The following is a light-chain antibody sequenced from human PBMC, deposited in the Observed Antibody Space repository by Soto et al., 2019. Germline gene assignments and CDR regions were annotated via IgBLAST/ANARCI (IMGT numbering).Light chain of an antibody. CDR2: AAS. CDR1: QGISTW. Sequence: DIQMTQSPSSVSASVGDRVTITCRASQGISTWLAWYQQKPGKGPKLLIYAASSLESGAPSRFSGGGSGTDFTLTISSLQPEDFATSYRQQANRFPPTFGGGTKVDIK. V-gene: IGKV1-12*01. CDR3: QQANRFPPT. J-gene: IGKJ4*01.